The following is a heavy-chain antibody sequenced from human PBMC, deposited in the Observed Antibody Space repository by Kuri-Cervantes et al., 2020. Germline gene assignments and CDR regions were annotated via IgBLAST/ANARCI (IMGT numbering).Heavy chain of an antibody. CDR2: ISGSGGST. CDR1: GFTFGDYA. CDR3: SRLEDGLDI. Sequence: GGSLRLSCVGSGFTFGDYALTWVRQAPGKGLEWVSAISGSGGSTYYADSVKGRFTISRDDSKNTLYLQMNSLRAEDTAVYYCSRLEDGLDIWGQGTMVTVSS. V-gene: IGHV3-23*01. D-gene: IGHD1-1*01. J-gene: IGHJ3*02.